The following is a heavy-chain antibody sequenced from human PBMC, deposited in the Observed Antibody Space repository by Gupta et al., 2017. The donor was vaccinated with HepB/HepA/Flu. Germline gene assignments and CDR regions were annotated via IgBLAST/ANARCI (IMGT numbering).Heavy chain of an antibody. V-gene: IGHV3-23*01. CDR2: ISGSGGST. J-gene: IGHJ6*02. D-gene: IGHD6-19*01. CDR1: GFTFSSYA. CDR3: AKLQGGDSSGWYGSSDYYYYGMDV. Sequence: EVQLLESGGGLVQPGGSLRLSCAASGFTFSSYAMSWVLPGPGKGLEWVSAISGSGGSTYYADSVKGRFTISRDNSKNTLYLQMNSLRAEDTAVYYCAKLQGGDSSGWYGSSDYYYYGMDVWGQGTTVTVSS.